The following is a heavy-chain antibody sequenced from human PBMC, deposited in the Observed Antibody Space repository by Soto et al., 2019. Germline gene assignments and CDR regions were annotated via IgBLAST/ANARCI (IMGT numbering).Heavy chain of an antibody. J-gene: IGHJ4*02. Sequence: SETLSLTCTVSGGSISSGGYYWSWIRQHPGKGLEWIGYIYYSGSTYYNPSLKSRVTISVDTSKNQFSLKLSSVTAADTAVYYCARRRHCSGGSCYFDYWGQGTLVTVSS. V-gene: IGHV4-31*03. D-gene: IGHD2-15*01. CDR1: GGSISSGGYY. CDR2: IYYSGST. CDR3: ARRRHCSGGSCYFDY.